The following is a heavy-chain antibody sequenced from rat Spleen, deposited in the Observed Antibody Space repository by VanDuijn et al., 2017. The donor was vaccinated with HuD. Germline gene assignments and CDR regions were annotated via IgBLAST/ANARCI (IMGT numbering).Heavy chain of an antibody. CDR3: TRNWDY. Sequence: EVQLVESGGGSVQPGRSLKLSCTASGFTFSDSNMAWVRQAPKKGLEWVATIIYDGSSTYYPDSVKGRFTISRDNAESTLYLQMNSLRSEDTAIYYCTRNWDYWGQGVMVTVSS. J-gene: IGHJ2*01. V-gene: IGHV5-7*01. CDR1: GFTFSDSN. CDR2: IIYDGSST. D-gene: IGHD3-6*01.